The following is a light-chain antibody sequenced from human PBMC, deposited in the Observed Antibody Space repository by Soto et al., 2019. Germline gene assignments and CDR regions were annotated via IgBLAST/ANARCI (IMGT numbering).Light chain of an antibody. CDR2: DVS. CDR1: SSDVGGYDY. Sequence: QSVLTQPASGSGSPGQSIAISCTGTSSDVGGYDYVSWYRQHPGKAPKLMIYDVSNRPSGVSNRFSGSKSDNTASLTIFGLQAEDEADYYCSSYTGSSIYVFGTGKRSPS. V-gene: IGLV2-14*03. CDR3: SSYTGSSIYV. J-gene: IGLJ1*01.